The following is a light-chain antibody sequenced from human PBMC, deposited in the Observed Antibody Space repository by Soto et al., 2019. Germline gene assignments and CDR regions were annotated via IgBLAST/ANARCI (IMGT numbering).Light chain of an antibody. J-gene: IGKJ4*01. V-gene: IGKV3D-15*01. CDR3: QQYNSWPLT. CDR2: DAS. CDR1: QSVSSY. Sequence: EIGFTQSPATLFLSPGGRATLSCRASQSVSSYLAWYQQKPGQAPRLLIYDASNRATGIPARFSGSGSGTEFTLTISSLQSEDFAVYYCQQYNSWPLTFGGGTKVDIK.